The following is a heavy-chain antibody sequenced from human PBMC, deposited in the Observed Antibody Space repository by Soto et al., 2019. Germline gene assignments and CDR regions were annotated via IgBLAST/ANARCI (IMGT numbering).Heavy chain of an antibody. D-gene: IGHD4-17*01. J-gene: IGHJ4*02. CDR3: ARRRASDYGGNHHPYYFDR. Sequence: SETLSLTCTVSGGSISSYYWSWIRQPAGKGLELIGSISYSGRTYDNPSLQSRVTISIDASKNQFSLKLTSVTTADTAVYYCARRRASDYGGNHHPYYFDRWGQGALVTVSS. CDR1: GGSISSYY. V-gene: IGHV4-59*04. CDR2: ISYSGRT.